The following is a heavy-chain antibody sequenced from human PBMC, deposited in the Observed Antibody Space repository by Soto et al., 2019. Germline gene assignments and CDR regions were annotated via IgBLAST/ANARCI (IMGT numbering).Heavy chain of an antibody. CDR3: ARDLGYCSSTSCYPPADYYFDY. CDR2: ISAYNGNT. D-gene: IGHD2-2*01. Sequence: ASVKVSCKASGYTFTSYGISWVRQAPGQGLEWMGWISAYNGNTNYAQKLQGRVTMTTDTSTSTAYMELRSLRSDDTAVYYCARDLGYCSSTSCYPPADYYFDYWGQGTLVTVSS. V-gene: IGHV1-18*01. CDR1: GYTFTSYG. J-gene: IGHJ4*02.